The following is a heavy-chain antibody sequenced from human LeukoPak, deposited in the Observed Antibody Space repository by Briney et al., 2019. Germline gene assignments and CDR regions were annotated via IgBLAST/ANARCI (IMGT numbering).Heavy chain of an antibody. CDR3: AKRVLGSGWSVWFGP. J-gene: IGHJ5*02. CDR1: GFTFSSYG. D-gene: IGHD6-19*01. CDR2: ISYDGSNK. V-gene: IGHV3-30*18. Sequence: GRSLRLSCAASGFTFSSYGMRWVRQAPGKGLEWVAVISYDGSNKYYADSVKGRFTISRDNSKNPLYLQMNSLRAEDTAVYYCAKRVLGSGWSVWFGPWGQGTLVTVSS.